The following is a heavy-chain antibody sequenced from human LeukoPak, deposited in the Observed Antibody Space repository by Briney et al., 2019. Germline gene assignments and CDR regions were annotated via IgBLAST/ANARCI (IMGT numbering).Heavy chain of an antibody. CDR1: GFTFSSYA. D-gene: IGHD1-26*01. CDR3: AKMGATFSEIDY. Sequence: GGPLRLSCAASGFTFSSYAMSWVRQAPGKGLGWVSAISGSGGSTYYADSVKGRFTISRDNSKNTLYLQMNSLRAEDTAVYYCAKMGATFSEIDYWGQGTLVTVSS. V-gene: IGHV3-23*01. CDR2: ISGSGGST. J-gene: IGHJ4*02.